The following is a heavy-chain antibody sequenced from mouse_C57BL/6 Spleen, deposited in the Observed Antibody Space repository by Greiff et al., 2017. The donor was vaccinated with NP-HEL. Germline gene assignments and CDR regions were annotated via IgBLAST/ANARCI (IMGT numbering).Heavy chain of an antibody. Sequence: QVQLQQPGAELVRPGSSVKLSCKASGYTFTSYWMHWVKQRPIQGLEWIGNIDPSDSETHYDQKFKDKATLTVDKSSSPAYMQLSSLTSEDSAVYYCARRGDPDYFDYWGQGTTLTVSS. J-gene: IGHJ2*01. CDR3: ARRGDPDYFDY. D-gene: IGHD2-13*01. CDR2: IDPSDSET. V-gene: IGHV1-52*01. CDR1: GYTFTSYW.